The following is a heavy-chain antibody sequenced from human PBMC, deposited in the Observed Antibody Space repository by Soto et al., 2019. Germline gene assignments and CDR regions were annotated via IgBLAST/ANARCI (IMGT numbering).Heavy chain of an antibody. CDR3: ASLGYSYGSNFDY. CDR1: GVSISSGGYY. J-gene: IGHJ4*02. V-gene: IGHV4-31*03. Sequence: SEALSLTCTVSGVSISSGGYYWSWIRQHPGKGLEWIGYIYYSGSTYYNPSLKSRVTISVDTSKNQFSLKLSSVTAADTAVYYCASLGYSYGSNFDYWGQGTLVTVSS. D-gene: IGHD5-18*01. CDR2: IYYSGST.